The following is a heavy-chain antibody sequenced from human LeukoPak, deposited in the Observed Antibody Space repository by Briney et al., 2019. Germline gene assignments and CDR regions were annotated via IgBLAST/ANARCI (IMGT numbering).Heavy chain of an antibody. CDR2: INPNSGGT. D-gene: IGHD6-13*01. CDR1: GYTFNGYY. CDR3: ARSAAGYAEYFQH. J-gene: IGHJ1*01. Sequence: ASVKVSCKASGYTFNGYYIYWVRQAPGQGLEWMGWINPNSGGTNYAQKFQGRVTMTRDTSISTAYMELSRLRSDDTAVYYCARSAAGYAEYFQHWGQGTLVTVSS. V-gene: IGHV1-2*02.